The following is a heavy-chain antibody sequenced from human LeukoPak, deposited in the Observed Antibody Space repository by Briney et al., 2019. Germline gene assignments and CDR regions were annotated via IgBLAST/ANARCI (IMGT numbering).Heavy chain of an antibody. CDR2: IGTAGAT. Sequence: GGSLRLSCAASGFTFSDYDMHWVRQATGKGLEWASAIGTAGATYYTGSVKGRFTISRENAKNSLYLQMNSLRAGDTAVYYCARVAKERVGGVYYFDYWGQGTLVTVSS. CDR3: ARVAKERVGGVYYFDY. D-gene: IGHD1-1*01. V-gene: IGHV3-13*01. J-gene: IGHJ4*02. CDR1: GFTFSDYD.